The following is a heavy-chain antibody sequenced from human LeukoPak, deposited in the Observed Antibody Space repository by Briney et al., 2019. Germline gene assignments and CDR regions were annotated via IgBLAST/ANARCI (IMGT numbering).Heavy chain of an antibody. CDR3: ARDGYNTGYFDY. CDR2: IYYSRST. V-gene: IGHV4-30-4*01. J-gene: IGHJ4*02. D-gene: IGHD5-24*01. CDR1: GASISSGGYY. Sequence: SSQTLSLTCTVSGASISSGGYYWNWIRQPPGKGLEWIGYIYYSRSTSYSPSLKSRLTISVDTSKNQFSLKLSSVTAADTAVYYCARDGYNTGYFDYWGQGTLVTVSS.